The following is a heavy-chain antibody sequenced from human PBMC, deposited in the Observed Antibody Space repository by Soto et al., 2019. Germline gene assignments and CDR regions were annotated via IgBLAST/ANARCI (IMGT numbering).Heavy chain of an antibody. D-gene: IGHD6-19*01. CDR3: ARVGEGAVPGTPPDY. V-gene: IGHV1-46*01. J-gene: IGHJ4*02. CDR2: INPSGGSR. CDR1: GNTFTSYY. Sequence: QVQLVQSGAEVKKPGASVKVSCKASGNTFTSYYIHWVRQAPGQGLEWMGIINPSGGSRSYAQKFQGRVTMTRDTSTSTGYMELSSLRSEDTAVYYCARVGEGAVPGTPPDYWGQGTLVTVSS.